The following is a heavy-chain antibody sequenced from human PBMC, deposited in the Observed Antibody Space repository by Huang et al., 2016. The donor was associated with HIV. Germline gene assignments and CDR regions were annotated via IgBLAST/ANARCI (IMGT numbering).Heavy chain of an antibody. J-gene: IGHJ4*02. CDR2: IDYSGST. CDR3: ARDHHDFWRGYRRMYFFDH. Sequence: QVQLQESGPGLVKPSETLSLTCTVSGGSISPTYWSWIRQPPGKGLEWIGSIDYSGSTNYSPSLKSRGTILLATSKNQFSLRVNSVTAADTAMYYCARDHHDFWRGYRRMYFFDHWGQGTLVTVSS. CDR1: GGSISPTY. V-gene: IGHV4-59*01. D-gene: IGHD3-3*01.